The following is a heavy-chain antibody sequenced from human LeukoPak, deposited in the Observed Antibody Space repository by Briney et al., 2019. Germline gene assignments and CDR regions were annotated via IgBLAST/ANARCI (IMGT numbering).Heavy chain of an antibody. V-gene: IGHV3-11*04. J-gene: IGHJ3*02. CDR3: ARLGYYDDAFDI. CDR1: GFTFSDYY. Sequence: PGGSLRLSCAASGFTFSDYYMSWIRQAPGKGLEWVSYISSSGSTIYYADSVKGRFTISRDNAKNTLYLQMNSLRAEDTTVYYCARLGYYDDAFDIWGQGTMVTVSS. D-gene: IGHD3-22*01. CDR2: ISSSGSTI.